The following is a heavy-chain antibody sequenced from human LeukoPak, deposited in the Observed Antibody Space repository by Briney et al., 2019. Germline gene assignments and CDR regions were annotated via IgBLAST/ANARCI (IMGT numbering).Heavy chain of an antibody. CDR2: ISGDGGST. J-gene: IGHJ6*03. CDR1: GFTFDDYA. V-gene: IGHV3-43*02. CDR3: AKDILPMYYYYYMDV. D-gene: IGHD2-2*01. Sequence: TGGSLRLSCAASGFTFDDYAMHWVRQAPGKGLEWVSLISGDGGSTYYADPVKGRFTISRDNSKNSLYLQMNSLRTEDTALYYCAKDILPMYYYYYMDVWGKGTTVTVSS.